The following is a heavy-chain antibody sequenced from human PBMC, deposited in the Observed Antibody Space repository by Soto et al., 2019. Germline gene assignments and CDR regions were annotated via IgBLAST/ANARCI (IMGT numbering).Heavy chain of an antibody. Sequence: QLQLQESGPGLVKPSQTLSLTCAVSGGSVSSDGYSWSWIRQPPGKGLEWIGYMHHTGSTSHNPSLKSRVTMSLDPSKNLFSLKLSSVTAADTAVYYCARDRGLYYFDFWGQGTLVTVSS. D-gene: IGHD2-21*02. J-gene: IGHJ4*02. CDR3: ARDRGLYYFDF. CDR1: GGSVSSDGYS. V-gene: IGHV4-30-2*01. CDR2: MHHTGST.